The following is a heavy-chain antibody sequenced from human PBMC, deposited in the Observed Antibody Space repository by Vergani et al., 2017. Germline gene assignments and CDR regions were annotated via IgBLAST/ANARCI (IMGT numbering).Heavy chain of an antibody. D-gene: IGHD3-3*01. V-gene: IGHV3-30*04. CDR1: GFTFSSYA. J-gene: IGHJ6*02. CDR3: ARDRLEYYDFWSGYYIGDGGYYYGMDV. Sequence: QVQLVESGGGVVQPGRSLRLSCAASGFTFSSYAMHWVRQAPGKGLEWVAVISYDGSNKYYADSVKGRFTISRDNSKNTLYLQMNSLRAEDTAVYYCARDRLEYYDFWSGYYIGDGGYYYGMDVWGQGTTVTVSS. CDR2: ISYDGSNK.